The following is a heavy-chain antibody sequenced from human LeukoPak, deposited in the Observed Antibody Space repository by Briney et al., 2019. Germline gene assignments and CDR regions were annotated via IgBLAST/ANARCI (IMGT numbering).Heavy chain of an antibody. V-gene: IGHV4-59*12. CDR2: IYNSGST. J-gene: IGHJ6*03. CDR1: GGSISSYY. D-gene: IGHD6-13*01. Sequence: SETLSLTCTVSGGSISSYYWSWIRQPPGKGLEWIGYIYNSGSTNYNPSLKSRVTISVDTSKNQFSLKLSSVTAADTAVYYCARRVRRYSSSWYLSYYYYYMDVWGKGTTVTISS. CDR3: ARRVRRYSSSWYLSYYYYYMDV.